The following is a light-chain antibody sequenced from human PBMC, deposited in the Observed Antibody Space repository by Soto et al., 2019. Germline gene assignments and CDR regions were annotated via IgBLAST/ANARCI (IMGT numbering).Light chain of an antibody. Sequence: QLVLTQPPSVSGAPGQRVTISCTGSSSNIGAGYDVHWYQLLPGTAPKLLIHGNSNRPSGVPDRLSGSKSGTSASLAITGLQAEDEADYFCQSYDNSLSGWVFGGGTKLTVL. J-gene: IGLJ3*02. V-gene: IGLV1-40*01. CDR2: GNS. CDR1: SSNIGAGYD. CDR3: QSYDNSLSGWV.